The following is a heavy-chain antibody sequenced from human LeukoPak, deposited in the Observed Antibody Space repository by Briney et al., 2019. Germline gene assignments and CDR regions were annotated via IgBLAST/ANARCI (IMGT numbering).Heavy chain of an antibody. J-gene: IGHJ4*02. CDR1: GFTFITYS. Sequence: GGSLRLSCAASGFTFITYSMNWVRQAPGKGLEWVSSIDSTSTYIFYADSLKGRVTISRDNAKNSLILHMNSLRAEDTAVYYCVRDYGGNPGYWGQGTLVTVSS. V-gene: IGHV3-21*01. D-gene: IGHD4-23*01. CDR2: IDSTSTYI. CDR3: VRDYGGNPGY.